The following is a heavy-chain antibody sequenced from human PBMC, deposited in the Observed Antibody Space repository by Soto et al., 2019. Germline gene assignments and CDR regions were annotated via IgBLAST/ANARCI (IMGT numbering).Heavy chain of an antibody. Sequence: EVQLLESGGGLVQPGGSLRLSCAASGFTFSTYAMIWVRQAPGKGLEWVSAVSASGSSTYYADSVKGRFTISRDNSKNTLFLQMNSLRAEDTALYCCVKGRTELGSGPCRFDYWGQGTLVTVSS. CDR2: VSASGSST. V-gene: IGHV3-23*01. J-gene: IGHJ4*02. CDR3: VKGRTELGSGPCRFDY. CDR1: GFTFSTYA. D-gene: IGHD6-19*01.